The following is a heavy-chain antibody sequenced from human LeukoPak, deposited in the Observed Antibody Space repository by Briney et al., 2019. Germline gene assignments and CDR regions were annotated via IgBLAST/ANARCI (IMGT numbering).Heavy chain of an antibody. D-gene: IGHD4-17*01. CDR1: GGSISSGDYY. CDR2: VYYSGST. Sequence: SETLSLTCTVSGGSISSGDYYWSWIRQPPGKGLEWIGYVYYSGSTYYNPSLKSRVTISVDTSKNQFSLKLSSVTAADTAVYYCARVTVTTQYYYYYYGMDVWGQGTTVTVSS. CDR3: ARVTVTTQYYYYYYGMDV. V-gene: IGHV4-30-4*02. J-gene: IGHJ6*02.